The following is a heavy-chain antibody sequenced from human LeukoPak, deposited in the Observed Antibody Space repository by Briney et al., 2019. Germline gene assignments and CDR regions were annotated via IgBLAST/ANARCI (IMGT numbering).Heavy chain of an antibody. Sequence: GRSLRLSCAAAGFTFSDYWMSWVRQAPGKGLEWVANIKQDGSEKYYVDSVKGRFTISRDNAKNSLSLHMNSLRAEDTAVYYCARLWATVIDWGAFDIWGQGTMITVSS. CDR2: IKQDGSEK. CDR1: GFTFSDYW. J-gene: IGHJ3*02. V-gene: IGHV3-7*01. D-gene: IGHD4-17*01. CDR3: ARLWATVIDWGAFDI.